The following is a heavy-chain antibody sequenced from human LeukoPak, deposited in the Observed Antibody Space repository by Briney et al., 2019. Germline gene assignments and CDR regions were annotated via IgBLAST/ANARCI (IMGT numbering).Heavy chain of an antibody. J-gene: IGHJ4*02. D-gene: IGHD3-22*01. V-gene: IGHV5-51*01. CDR2: IYPGDSDT. Sequence: ISGXXSGXSFTSYWIGWVRQLPXKGVEWXGXIYPGDSDTRYSPSFQGQVTISADKSISTAYLQWSSLKASDTAMYYCATPYYDSSGYPFDYWGQGTLVTVSS. CDR1: GXSFTSYW. CDR3: ATPYYDSSGYPFDY.